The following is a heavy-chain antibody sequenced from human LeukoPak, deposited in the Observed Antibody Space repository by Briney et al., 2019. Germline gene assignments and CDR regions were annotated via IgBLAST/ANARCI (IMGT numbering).Heavy chain of an antibody. CDR3: ARDRMVTRGGSSWYHAFDI. D-gene: IGHD6-13*01. V-gene: IGHV4-59*01. CDR2: IYYSGST. J-gene: IGHJ3*02. Sequence: SETLSLTCTVSGGSISSYYWSWIRQPPGKGLEWIGYIYYSGSTNYNPSLKSRVTMSVDTSKNQFSLKLSSVTAADTAVYYCARDRMVTRGGSSWYHAFDIWGQGTMVTVSS. CDR1: GGSISSYY.